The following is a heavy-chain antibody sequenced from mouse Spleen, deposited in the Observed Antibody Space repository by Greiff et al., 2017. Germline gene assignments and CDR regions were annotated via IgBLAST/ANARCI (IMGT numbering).Heavy chain of an antibody. D-gene: IGHD1-1*01. CDR3: ARWDYYGSIDY. J-gene: IGHJ2*01. Sequence: VQLQQSGPELVKPGASVKISCKASGYSFTDYNMNWVKQSNGKSLEWIGVINPNYGTTSYNQKFKGKATLTTDKSSSAAYMQLSRLTSEDSSVYFCARWDYYGSIDYWGQGTTLTVSS. CDR2: INPNYGTT. CDR1: GYSFTDYN. V-gene: IGHV1-39*01.